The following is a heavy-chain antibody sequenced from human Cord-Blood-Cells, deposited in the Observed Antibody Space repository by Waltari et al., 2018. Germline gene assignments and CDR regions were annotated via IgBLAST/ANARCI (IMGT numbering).Heavy chain of an antibody. D-gene: IGHD2-21*01. V-gene: IGHV4-30-4*01. CDR3: ARVPMGGDQDY. J-gene: IGHJ4*02. CDR2: IYYSGST. Sequence: QVQLQESGPGLVKPSQTLSITCTVSGGSISRGDYYWSWLRQPPGKGLEWIGYIYYSGSTYYNPSLKSRVTISVDTSKNQFSLKLSSVTAADTAVYYCARVPMGGDQDYWGQGTLVTVSS. CDR1: GGSISRGDYY.